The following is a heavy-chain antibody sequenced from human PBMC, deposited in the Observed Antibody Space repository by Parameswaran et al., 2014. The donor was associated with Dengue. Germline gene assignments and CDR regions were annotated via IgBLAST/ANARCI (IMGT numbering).Heavy chain of an antibody. CDR3: VRDKPRVTMVRGVPTPEYFQD. J-gene: IGHJ1*01. V-gene: IGHV1-69*01. Sequence: SWVRQAPGQGLEWLGGIMPAFTTPIYAPKFQGRLTITADESTSTAYMELSSLRSEDTAVFYCVRDKPRVTMVRGVPTPEYFQDWGQGTLVTVSS. D-gene: IGHD3-10*01. CDR2: IMPAFTTP.